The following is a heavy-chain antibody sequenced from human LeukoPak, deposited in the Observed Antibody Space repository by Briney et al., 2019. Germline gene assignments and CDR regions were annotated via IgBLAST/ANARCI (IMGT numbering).Heavy chain of an antibody. CDR1: GGSISSSSYY. Sequence: SETLSLTCTVSGGSISSSSYYWGWIRQPPGKGLEWIGSIYYSGSTYYNPSLKSRVTISVDTSKNQFSLKLSPVTAADTAVYYCARLGELRTFDIWGQGTMVTVSS. J-gene: IGHJ3*02. CDR2: IYYSGST. CDR3: ARLGELRTFDI. D-gene: IGHD1-26*01. V-gene: IGHV4-39*01.